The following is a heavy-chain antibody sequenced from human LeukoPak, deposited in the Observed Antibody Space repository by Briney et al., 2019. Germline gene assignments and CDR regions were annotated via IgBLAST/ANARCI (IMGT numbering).Heavy chain of an antibody. Sequence: ASVKVSCKASGYTFTSYGISWVRQAPGQGLEWMGWISAYNGNTNYAQKLQGRVTMTTDTSTSTAYMELRSLRSDDTAVYYCTRPIKGYSYGYDEGWFDPWGQGTLVTVSS. CDR3: TRPIKGYSYGYDEGWFDP. D-gene: IGHD5-18*01. CDR2: ISAYNGNT. V-gene: IGHV1-18*01. CDR1: GYTFTSYG. J-gene: IGHJ5*02.